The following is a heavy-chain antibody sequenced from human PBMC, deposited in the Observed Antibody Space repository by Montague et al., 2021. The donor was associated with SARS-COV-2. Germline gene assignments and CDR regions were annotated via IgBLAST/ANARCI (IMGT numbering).Heavy chain of an antibody. CDR1: GGPIRSYS. CDR2: IFASGGT. CDR3: ARDGGFYGSGGYSP. Sequence: SETLSLTCTVSGGPIRSYSWSWIRQPAAKGLDWIGRIFASGGTIYSPSLRSRVSMSVDASKNQFSFILTSVTAADTGVYFCARDGGFYGSGGYSPWGQGTLVTVSS. V-gene: IGHV4-4*07. D-gene: IGHD3-10*01. J-gene: IGHJ5*02.